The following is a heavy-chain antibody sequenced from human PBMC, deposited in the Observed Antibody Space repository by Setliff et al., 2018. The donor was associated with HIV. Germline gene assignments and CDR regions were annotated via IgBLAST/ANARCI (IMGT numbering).Heavy chain of an antibody. J-gene: IGHJ5*01. Sequence: SETLSLTCAVSGGSISSSNWWSWVRQPPGKGLEWIGEIYYTGNTNYNPSLKSRVSISVDKSKNQFSLKLNSVTAADTAMYYCASRIYYYDSSRVLREEGFDSWGQGSPITVSS. D-gene: IGHD3-22*01. V-gene: IGHV4-4*02. CDR2: IYYTGNT. CDR1: GGSISSSNW. CDR3: ASRIYYYDSSRVLREEGFDS.